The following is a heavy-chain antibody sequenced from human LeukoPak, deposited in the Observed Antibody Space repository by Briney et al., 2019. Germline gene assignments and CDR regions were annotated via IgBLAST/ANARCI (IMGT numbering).Heavy chain of an antibody. J-gene: IGHJ4*02. Sequence: GASVKVSCKASGYTFTSYGISWVRQAPGQGLEWMGWISAYNGNTNYAQKLQGRVTMTTDTSTSTAYMELRSLRSDDTAVYYCARDSPYDSSGYYCRYWGQGTLVTVSS. D-gene: IGHD3-22*01. CDR3: ARDSPYDSSGYYCRY. V-gene: IGHV1-18*01. CDR2: ISAYNGNT. CDR1: GYTFTSYG.